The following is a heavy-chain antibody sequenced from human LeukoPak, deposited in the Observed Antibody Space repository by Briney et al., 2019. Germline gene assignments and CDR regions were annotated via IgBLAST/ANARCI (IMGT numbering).Heavy chain of an antibody. Sequence: ASETLSLTCTVSGGSISSGGYYWSWIRQHPGKGLEWIGYIYYSGSTYYNPSLKSRVTISVDTSKNQFSLKLSSVTAADTAVYYCARLGCSGGSCYSNYYYYGMDVWGQGTTVTVSS. CDR3: ARLGCSGGSCYSNYYYYGMDV. V-gene: IGHV4-31*03. CDR2: IYYSGST. D-gene: IGHD2-15*01. CDR1: GGSISSGGYY. J-gene: IGHJ6*02.